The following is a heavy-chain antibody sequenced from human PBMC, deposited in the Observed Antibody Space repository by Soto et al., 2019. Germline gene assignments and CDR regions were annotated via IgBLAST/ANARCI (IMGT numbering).Heavy chain of an antibody. CDR3: ARASSRWGSDAAH. J-gene: IGHJ4*02. V-gene: IGHV3-53*01. CDR1: GFSVSANY. D-gene: IGHD3-16*01. Sequence: EVHLVESGGGLIQPGGSLRLSCAGSGFSVSANYMSWVRQAPGKGLEWVSAIYSGGSTVYADSVKGRFTISRDNSKNTLYLQMNSLRAEDTAVYSCARASSRWGSDAAHWGQGTLVTVSP. CDR2: IYSGGST.